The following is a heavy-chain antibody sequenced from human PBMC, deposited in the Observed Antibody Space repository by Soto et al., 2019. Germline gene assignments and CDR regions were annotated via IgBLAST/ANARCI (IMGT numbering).Heavy chain of an antibody. V-gene: IGHV4-34*01. J-gene: IGHJ4*02. D-gene: IGHD4-4*01. CDR1: GGSFSGYY. CDR2: INHSGST. CDR3: AGGSNSEYY. Sequence: QVQLQQWGAGLLKPSETLSLTCAVYGGSFSGYYWSWIRQPPGKGLEWIGEINHSGSTNYNPSLKSRVTISVDTSKDQFCLKLSSVTAADTAVYYWAGGSNSEYYWGQGTLVTVSS.